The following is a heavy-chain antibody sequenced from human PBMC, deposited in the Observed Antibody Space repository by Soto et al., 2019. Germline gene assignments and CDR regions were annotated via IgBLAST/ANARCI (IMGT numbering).Heavy chain of an antibody. Sequence: SGPTLVNPPQTLRLTCTFSGFSLRTSGMCVNWIRQPPGKALEWLALIDWDDDKYYSTSLKTRLSVSKDGARNLVILTMTNMDPVDTATYFCARSTTSCYFDPLDVWGQGTTVTVSS. CDR2: IDWDDDK. D-gene: IGHD2-21*01. V-gene: IGHV2-70*13. CDR3: ARSTTSCYFDPLDV. CDR1: GFSLRTSGMC. J-gene: IGHJ6*02.